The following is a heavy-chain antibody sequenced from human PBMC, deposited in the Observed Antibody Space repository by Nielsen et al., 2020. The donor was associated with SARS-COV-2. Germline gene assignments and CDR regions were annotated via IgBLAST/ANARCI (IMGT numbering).Heavy chain of an antibody. CDR2: IYTRGYT. V-gene: IGHV4-61*02. D-gene: IGHD2-8*01. CDR1: GDSISSGSYY. J-gene: IGHJ3*02. Sequence: SETLSLTCTVSGDSISSGSYYWTWIRQPAGKGLEWIGRIYTRGYTNYNPSLSSRVTISVDTSKNQFSLKLGSVSAADTAVYYCARERSYYDAFDIWGQGTMVTVSS. CDR3: ARERSYYDAFDI.